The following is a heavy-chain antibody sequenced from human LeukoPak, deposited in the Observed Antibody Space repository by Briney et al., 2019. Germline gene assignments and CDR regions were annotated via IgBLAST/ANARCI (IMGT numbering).Heavy chain of an antibody. D-gene: IGHD6-13*01. CDR2: ISGSGGST. CDR1: GFTFSSYA. Sequence: PGGSLRLSCAASGFTFSSYAMSWVRQAPGKGLEWVSAISGSGGSTYYADSVKGRFTIPRDNSKNTLYLQMNSLRAEDTAVYHCAKDMGVAAAGKNFDYWGQGTLVTVSS. V-gene: IGHV3-23*01. CDR3: AKDMGVAAAGKNFDY. J-gene: IGHJ4*02.